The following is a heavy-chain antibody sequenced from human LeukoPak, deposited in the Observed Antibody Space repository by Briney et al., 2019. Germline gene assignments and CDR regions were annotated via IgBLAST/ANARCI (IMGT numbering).Heavy chain of an antibody. V-gene: IGHV3-23*01. CDR1: GFTFSSYA. D-gene: IGHD2-21*02. Sequence: GGSLRLSCAASGFTFSSYAMSWVRQAPGKGLEWVSAISGSGGSTYYADSVKGRFTISRDNSKDTLYLQMNSLRAEDTAVYYCAKDLLVVTTEIDYWGQGTLVTVSS. CDR3: AKDLLVVTTEIDY. CDR2: ISGSGGST. J-gene: IGHJ4*02.